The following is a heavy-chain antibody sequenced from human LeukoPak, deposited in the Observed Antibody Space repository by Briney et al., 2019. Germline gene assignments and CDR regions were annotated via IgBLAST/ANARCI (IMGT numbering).Heavy chain of an antibody. CDR2: ISPDGRST. CDR1: GFTFRTFW. D-gene: IGHD4-23*01. V-gene: IGHV3-74*03. J-gene: IGHJ4*02. Sequence: QPGGSLRLSCVASGFTFRTFWMHWVRQAPGKGLVWVSRISPDGRSTTYADSMKGRFTISRDNAKNTLYLQMNSLRAEDTAVYYCARDLRTPSDTNIAIDYWGQGTLVTVSS. CDR3: ARDLRTPSDTNIAIDY.